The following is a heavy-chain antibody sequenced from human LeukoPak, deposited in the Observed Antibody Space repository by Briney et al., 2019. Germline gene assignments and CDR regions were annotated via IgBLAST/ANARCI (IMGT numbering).Heavy chain of an antibody. V-gene: IGHV3-7*01. CDR3: ARAATWSLDY. Sequence: GGSLRLSCAASGFPLSSYWMIWVRQAPGKGLEWVANIKTDGSETYYVDSEKGRFTISRDNAKNSLYLQMNSLRVEDTAVYYCARAATWSLDYWGQETTVIVSS. J-gene: IGHJ4*02. CDR2: IKTDGSET. CDR1: GFPLSSYW. D-gene: IGHD5-24*01.